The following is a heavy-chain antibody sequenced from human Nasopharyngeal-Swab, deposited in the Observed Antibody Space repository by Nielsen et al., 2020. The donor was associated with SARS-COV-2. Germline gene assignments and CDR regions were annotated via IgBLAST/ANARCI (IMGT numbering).Heavy chain of an antibody. V-gene: IGHV1-46*01. CDR3: ARITVAAADY. CDR2: INPGSGGT. J-gene: IGHJ4*02. D-gene: IGHD6-19*01. Sequence: WARQAPGQGLEWMGMINPGSGGTTYAQKFQGRVTMTRDTSTSTVFMDLSSLRSEDMAVYYCARITVAAADYWGQGTLVTVSS.